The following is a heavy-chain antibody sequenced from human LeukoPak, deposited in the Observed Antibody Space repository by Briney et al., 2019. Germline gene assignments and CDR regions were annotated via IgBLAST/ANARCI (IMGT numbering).Heavy chain of an antibody. V-gene: IGHV3-30*02. D-gene: IGHD6-19*01. CDR3: ARVAVAGTGYDAFDI. CDR1: GFTFSSYG. CDR2: IRYDGSNK. J-gene: IGHJ3*02. Sequence: GGSLRLSCAASGFTFSSYGMHWVRQAPGKGLEWVAFIRYDGSNKYYADSVKGRFTISRDNSKNTLYLQMNSLRAEDTAVYYCARVAVAGTGYDAFDIWGQGTMVTVSS.